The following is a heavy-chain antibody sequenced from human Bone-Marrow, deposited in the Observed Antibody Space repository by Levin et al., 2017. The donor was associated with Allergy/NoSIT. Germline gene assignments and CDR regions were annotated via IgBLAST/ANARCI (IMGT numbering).Heavy chain of an antibody. D-gene: IGHD3-10*02. CDR3: AKQEGWDYDRYYFDH. V-gene: IGHV3-23*01. CDR2: ISGSGDYT. CDR1: GFTFSHYA. Sequence: GGSLRLSCAASGFTFSHYAMTWVRQAPGKGLEWVSFISGSGDYTSYADSVRGRFTISRDNSKNTLFLQMNSLRADDTAVYYCAKQEGWDYDRYYFDHWAGDPWSPSP. J-gene: IGHJ4*02.